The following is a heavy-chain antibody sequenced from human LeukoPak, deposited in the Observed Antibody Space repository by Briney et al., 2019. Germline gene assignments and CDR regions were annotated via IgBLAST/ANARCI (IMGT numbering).Heavy chain of an antibody. CDR3: ARDKGVYSSSWYYFDY. V-gene: IGHV1-69*13. J-gene: IGHJ4*02. D-gene: IGHD6-13*01. CDR1: GGTFSNYA. CDR2: IITNFGTT. Sequence: SVKVSCKASGGTFSNYAISWVRQAPGQGLEWMGGIITNFGTTNYAQKFQGRVTITADESTSTVYMELSSLRSEDTAVYYCARDKGVYSSSWYYFDYWGQGTLVTVSS.